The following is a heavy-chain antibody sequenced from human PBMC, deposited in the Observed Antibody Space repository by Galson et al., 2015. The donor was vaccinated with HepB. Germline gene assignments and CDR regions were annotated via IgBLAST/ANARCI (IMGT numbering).Heavy chain of an antibody. D-gene: IGHD5-24*01. CDR2: IIPIFGTA. CDR1: GGTFSSYA. CDR3: ARGDLREGRYYGMDV. Sequence: SVKVSCKASGGTFSSYAISWVRQAPGQGLEWMGGIIPIFGTANYAQKFQGRVTITADESTSTAYMELSSLRSEDTAVYYCARGDLREGRYYGMDVWGQGTTVTVSS. J-gene: IGHJ6*02. V-gene: IGHV1-69*13.